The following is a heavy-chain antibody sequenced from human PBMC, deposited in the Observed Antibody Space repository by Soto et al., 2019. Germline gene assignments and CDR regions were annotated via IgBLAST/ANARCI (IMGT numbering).Heavy chain of an antibody. CDR1: GLTFSNFA. J-gene: IGHJ3*01. D-gene: IGHD3-10*01. CDR3: ASLCSGVGSREAGACDV. CDR2: ISGSGGST. Sequence: EAQLSESGGGLIQPGGSLRLSCVASGLTFSNFAMNWVRQAPGKGLEWVSGISGSGGSTSYGDSVKGRFIISRDNSKSTMYLQISSLSVEDTAGYYCASLCSGVGSREAGACDVW. V-gene: IGHV3-23*01.